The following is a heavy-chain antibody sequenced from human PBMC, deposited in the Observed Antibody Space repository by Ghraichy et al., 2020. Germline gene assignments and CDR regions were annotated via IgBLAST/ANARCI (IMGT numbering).Heavy chain of an antibody. J-gene: IGHJ4*02. CDR2: IYNSGST. CDR3: ARRGLGVYYFNY. D-gene: IGHD2-8*01. CDR1: GGSIGNHY. Sequence: SETLSLTCSVSGGSIGNHYWSWIRQPPGKGLEWIGNIYNSGSTNYNPSLKGRVTISVDTSKNEFSLKLSSVTAADTAVYYCARRGLGVYYFNYWGQGTLVTVSS. V-gene: IGHV4-59*11.